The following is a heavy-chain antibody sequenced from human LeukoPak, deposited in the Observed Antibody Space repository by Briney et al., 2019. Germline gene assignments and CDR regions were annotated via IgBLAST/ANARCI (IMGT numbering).Heavy chain of an antibody. D-gene: IGHD3-10*01. J-gene: IGHJ4*02. CDR3: ARVTRRRTTGEIFGPYLDY. Sequence: SETLSLTCAVSGGSFSGYCWTWIRQSPGKGLEWIGEISSGGNTNENPSLKSRVTIAVDTSKSQFSLNLRSVTAADTALYYCARVTRRRTTGEIFGPYLDYWGQGTLVTVSS. CDR2: ISSGGNT. V-gene: IGHV4-34*01. CDR1: GGSFSGYC.